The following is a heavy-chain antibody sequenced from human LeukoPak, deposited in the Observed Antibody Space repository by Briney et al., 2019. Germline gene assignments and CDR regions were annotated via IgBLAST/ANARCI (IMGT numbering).Heavy chain of an antibody. D-gene: IGHD2/OR15-2a*01. Sequence: SETLSLTCTVSGGSMNSYYRTWIRQPQGKGLEWIAYIFYSGSTNYNPSLKSRVTISVDTSKNQFSLKLNSVTAADTAVYYCARLRGNYFPDYWGQGTLVTVSS. CDR1: GGSMNSYY. CDR3: ARLRGNYFPDY. CDR2: IFYSGST. V-gene: IGHV4-59*13. J-gene: IGHJ4*02.